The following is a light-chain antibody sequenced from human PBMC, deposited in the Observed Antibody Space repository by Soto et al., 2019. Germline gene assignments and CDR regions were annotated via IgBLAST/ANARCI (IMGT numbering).Light chain of an antibody. CDR2: WAS. CDR1: QSIFYISNNKNY. CDR3: QQYYSSPTWT. Sequence: DIQMTQSPDSLAVSLGERATINCKSSQSIFYISNNKNYLAWFQQKPGQPPQLLIYWASTRESGVPDRFSGSGSETDFTLTISSLQAEDVAIYYCQQYYSSPTWTFGQGTKVDIK. J-gene: IGKJ1*01. V-gene: IGKV4-1*01.